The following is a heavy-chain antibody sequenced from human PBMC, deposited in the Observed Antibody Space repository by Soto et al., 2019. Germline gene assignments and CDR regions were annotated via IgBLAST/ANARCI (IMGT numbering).Heavy chain of an antibody. D-gene: IGHD3-3*01. Sequence: GGSLRLSCAASGFTFSSYAMSWVRQAPGKGLEWVSAISGSGGSTYYADSVKGRFTISRDNSKNTLYLQMNSLRAEDTAVYYCAKAPGGYGGNSGDFFSWYYFDYWGQGTLVTVSS. CDR2: ISGSGGST. V-gene: IGHV3-23*01. CDR1: GFTFSSYA. J-gene: IGHJ4*02. CDR3: AKAPGGYGGNSGDFFSWYYFDY.